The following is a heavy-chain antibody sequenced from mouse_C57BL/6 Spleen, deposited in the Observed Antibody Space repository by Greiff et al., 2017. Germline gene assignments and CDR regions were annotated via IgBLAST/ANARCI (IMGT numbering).Heavy chain of an antibody. CDR1: GYTFTDYN. V-gene: IGHV1-18*01. J-gene: IGHJ4*01. Sequence: EVQLQQSGPELVKPGASVKIPCKASGYTFTDYNMDWVKQSHGKSLEWIGDINPNNGGTIYNQKFKGKATLTVDTSSSTAYMELRSLTSEDTAVYYCARREDDDDETGYAMDYWGQGTSVTVSS. CDR2: INPNNGGT. D-gene: IGHD2-4*01. CDR3: ARREDDDDETGYAMDY.